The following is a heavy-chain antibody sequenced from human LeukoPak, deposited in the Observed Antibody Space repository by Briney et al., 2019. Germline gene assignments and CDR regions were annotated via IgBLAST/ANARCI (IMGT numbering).Heavy chain of an antibody. Sequence: PSETLSLTCTVSGGSISSYYWSWIRQPPGKGLEWIGYIYYSGSTNYNPSLKSRVTVSVDTSKNQFSLKLSSVTAADTAVYYCAREIFAVGALVGWFDPWGQGTLVTVSS. V-gene: IGHV4-59*01. CDR2: IYYSGST. CDR1: GGSISSYY. CDR3: AREIFAVGALVGWFDP. J-gene: IGHJ5*02. D-gene: IGHD1-26*01.